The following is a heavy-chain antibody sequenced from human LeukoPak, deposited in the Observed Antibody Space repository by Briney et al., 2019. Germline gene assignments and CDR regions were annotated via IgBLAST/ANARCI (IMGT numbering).Heavy chain of an antibody. D-gene: IGHD2-8*02. CDR3: ARASGGLDY. CDR1: GGSITNYY. Sequence: PSETLSLTCTVSGGSITNYYWSWIRQPPGKGLEWIGHIYYSGSADYNPSPKSRVIISVDTSKNQFSLMLSSVTATDTAVYYCARASGGLDYWGQGTLVTVSS. CDR2: IYYSGSA. J-gene: IGHJ4*02. V-gene: IGHV4-59*01.